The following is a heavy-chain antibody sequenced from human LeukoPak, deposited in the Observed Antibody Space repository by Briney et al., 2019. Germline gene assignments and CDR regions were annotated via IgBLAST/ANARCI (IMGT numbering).Heavy chain of an antibody. J-gene: IGHJ5*02. V-gene: IGHV5-51*01. CDR1: GYSINNYW. CDR2: IYPADSDI. Sequence: GESLEISCKGSGYSINNYWIGWVRQMPGKGLGGMGIIYPADSDIRYSPSFQGQVTISADKSISTAYLQWSSLKASDDAMYYCARQEYCSGGSCYTWFDPWGQGTLVIVSS. D-gene: IGHD2-15*01. CDR3: ARQEYCSGGSCYTWFDP.